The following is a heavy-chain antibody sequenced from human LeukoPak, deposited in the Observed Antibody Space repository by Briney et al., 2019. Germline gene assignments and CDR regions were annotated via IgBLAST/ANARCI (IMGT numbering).Heavy chain of an antibody. CDR1: GFTFSTYA. CDR3: AKGRPQVTIYPFDP. D-gene: IGHD5-18*01. CDR2: ISYSADSS. Sequence: GGSLRLSCAASGFTFSTYAMSWVRQAPGKGLERVSAISYSADSSYYADSVKGRLTISRDNSKNTLYLQMNSLRAEDTAIYYCAKGRPQVTIYPFDPWGQGTLVTVSS. V-gene: IGHV3-23*01. J-gene: IGHJ5*02.